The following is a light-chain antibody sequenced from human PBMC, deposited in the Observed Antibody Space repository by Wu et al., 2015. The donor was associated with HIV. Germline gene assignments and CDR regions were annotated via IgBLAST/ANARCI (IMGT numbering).Light chain of an antibody. CDR2: DAS. J-gene: IGKJ2*01. CDR1: QSIGSY. Sequence: EIILTQSPATLSLSPGDRATVSCRASQSIGSYLAWYQQKPGQAPSLLIYDASNRATGIPARFTGGGSGTDFTLTISRLDPEDFAVYYCQHYGNSPYTFGQGTKLEIK. CDR3: QHYGNSPYT. V-gene: IGKV3-11*01.